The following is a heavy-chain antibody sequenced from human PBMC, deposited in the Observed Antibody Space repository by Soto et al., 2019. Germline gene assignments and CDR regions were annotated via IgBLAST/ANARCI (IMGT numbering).Heavy chain of an antibody. CDR2: ISAYNGNT. CDR3: ARASRVVRGVIITSSPFDY. V-gene: IGHV1-18*01. Sequence: ASVKVSCKASGYTFTSYGISWVRQAPGQGLEWMGWISAYNGNTNYAQKLQGRVTMTTDTSTSTSYMELRSLRSDDTAVYYCARASRVVRGVIITSSPFDYWGQGTLVTVSS. CDR1: GYTFTSYG. J-gene: IGHJ4*02. D-gene: IGHD3-10*01.